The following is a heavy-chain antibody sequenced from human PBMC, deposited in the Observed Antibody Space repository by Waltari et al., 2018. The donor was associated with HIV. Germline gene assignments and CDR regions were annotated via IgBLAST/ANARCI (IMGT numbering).Heavy chain of an antibody. J-gene: IGHJ5*02. D-gene: IGHD3-22*01. CDR3: ARAVYSYDGSAYRTPNNWFDP. CDR1: GFTFSNYY. CDR2: NNPGGGGT. V-gene: IGHV1-46*01. Sequence: QVQLVQSGAEVKTPGASVKVSCKASGFTFSNYYIHWMRQAPGQGLEWMGINNPGGGGTTYAKKFQGRIAMARETSTSTVYMELSSLRSEDTAVYYCARAVYSYDGSAYRTPNNWFDPWGQGTLVTVSS.